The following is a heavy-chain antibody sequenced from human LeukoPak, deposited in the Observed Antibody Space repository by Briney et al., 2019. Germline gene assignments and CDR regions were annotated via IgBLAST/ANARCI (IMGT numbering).Heavy chain of an antibody. D-gene: IGHD3-10*01. J-gene: IGHJ3*01. CDR3: ARVNRYYGSGTYYHDAFDV. CDR1: GFTFSSYR. V-gene: IGHV3-21*01. CDR2: ISSSGSYI. Sequence: GGSLRLSCAASGFTFSSYRMNWVRQAPGKGLEWVSSISSSGSYIYYADSLKGRFTISRDISKNTLHLQMNNLRAEDTAVYYCARVNRYYGSGTYYHDAFDVWGRGTRVTVSS.